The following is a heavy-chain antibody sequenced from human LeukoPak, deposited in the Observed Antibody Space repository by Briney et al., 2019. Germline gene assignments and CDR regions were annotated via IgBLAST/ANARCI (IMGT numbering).Heavy chain of an antibody. CDR2: ISYDGSDE. V-gene: IGHV3-30*09. D-gene: IGHD3-3*01. CDR3: ARDFTPEWFDIH. J-gene: IGHJ4*02. Sequence: GGSLRLSCVASGLAFSSYSMHWVRQAPGKGLEWVGVISYDGSDEYYTDSVKGRFAISRDNSKNTVYLQMNSLRADDTAVYYCARDFTPEWFDIHWGQGTLVTVS. CDR1: GLAFSSYS.